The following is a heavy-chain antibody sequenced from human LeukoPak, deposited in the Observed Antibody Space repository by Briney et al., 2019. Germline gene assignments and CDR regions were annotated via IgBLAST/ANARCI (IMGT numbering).Heavy chain of an antibody. CDR2: IYYSGST. CDR3: ARSRYYDFWSGYYTRAYNWFDP. V-gene: IGHV4-61*08. CDR1: GGSISSGGYY. Sequence: SQTLSLTCTVSGGSISSGGYYWSWIRQHPGKGLEWIGYIYYSGSTNYNPSLKSRVTISVDTSKNQFSLKLSSVTAADTAVYYCARSRYYDFWSGYYTRAYNWFDPWGQGTLVTVSS. J-gene: IGHJ5*02. D-gene: IGHD3-3*01.